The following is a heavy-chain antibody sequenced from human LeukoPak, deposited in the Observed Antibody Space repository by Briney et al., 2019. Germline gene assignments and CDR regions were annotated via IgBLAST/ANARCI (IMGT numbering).Heavy chain of an antibody. D-gene: IGHD1-26*01. CDR2: INHSGST. CDR3: ASEQRRETDAFDI. V-gene: IGHV4-34*01. Sequence: SETLSLTCAVYGGSFSGYYWSWIRQPPGKGLEWIEEINHSGSTNYNPSLKSRVTISVDTSKNQFSLKLSSVTAADTAVYYCASEQRRETDAFDIWGQGTMVTVSS. CDR1: GGSFSGYY. J-gene: IGHJ3*02.